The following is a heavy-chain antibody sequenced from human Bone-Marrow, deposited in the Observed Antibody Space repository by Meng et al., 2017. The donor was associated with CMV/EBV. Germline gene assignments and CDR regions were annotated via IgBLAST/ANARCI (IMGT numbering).Heavy chain of an antibody. CDR3: FMGHYSGA. J-gene: IGHJ5*02. Sequence: GGSLRLSCEASGFTFGDFWVNWVRQAPGKGLEWVANIKKDGSEKFYVDSVKGRFNISRDNAKNTLYLQMNSLRADDTAVYYCFMGHYSGAWGQGTPVTVSS. CDR1: GFTFGDFW. V-gene: IGHV3-7*01. D-gene: IGHD2-21*01. CDR2: IKKDGSEK.